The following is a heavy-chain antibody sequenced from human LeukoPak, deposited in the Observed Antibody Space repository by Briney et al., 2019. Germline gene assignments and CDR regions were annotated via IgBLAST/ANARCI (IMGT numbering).Heavy chain of an antibody. D-gene: IGHD5-12*01. CDR3: ARDLGVIVATPTGYGY. V-gene: IGHV1-2*02. CDR1: GYTFIGYY. CDR2: INLSSGGT. J-gene: IGHJ4*02. Sequence: ASVKVSCKASGYTFIGYYMHWVRQAPGQGLEWMGWINLSSGGTNSARRFLGRVTMTRDTSISTAYMELSRLRSDDTAVYYCARDLGVIVATPTGYGYWGQGTLATVSS.